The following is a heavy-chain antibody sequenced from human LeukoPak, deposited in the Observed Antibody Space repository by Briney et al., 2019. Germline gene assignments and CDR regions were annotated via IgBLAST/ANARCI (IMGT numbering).Heavy chain of an antibody. V-gene: IGHV3-53*01. CDR1: GLTVSSNY. D-gene: IGHD2-15*01. J-gene: IGHJ4*02. Sequence: PGGSLRLSCAASGLTVSSNYMTWVRQAPGKGLEWVSVIYSGGSQYYADSVKGRFSISRDNSKNTVYLQMNGLRAEDTAVYYCARDRGYCSGDSCYSGVDYWGQGTLVTVSS. CDR3: ARDRGYCSGDSCYSGVDY. CDR2: IYSGGSQ.